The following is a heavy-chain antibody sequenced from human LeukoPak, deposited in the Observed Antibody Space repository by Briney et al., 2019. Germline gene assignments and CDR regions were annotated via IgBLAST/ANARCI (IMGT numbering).Heavy chain of an antibody. CDR2: IKEDGSET. Sequence: GGSLSPSCPPSAPSFSSYWMNCVRQAPGEGLEWVANIKEDGSETHYVDSVTGRFSTSRDNTKNSLYLEMNSLRDEDTAVYYCARGHYGDYAWGRGTLVSVSS. CDR1: APSFSSYW. D-gene: IGHD4-17*01. CDR3: ARGHYGDYA. J-gene: IGHJ5*02. V-gene: IGHV3-7*01.